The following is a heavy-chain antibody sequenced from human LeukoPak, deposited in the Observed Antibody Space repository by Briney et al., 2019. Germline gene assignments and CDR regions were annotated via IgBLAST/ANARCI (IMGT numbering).Heavy chain of an antibody. J-gene: IGHJ5*02. D-gene: IGHD2-15*01. V-gene: IGHV4-59*12. CDR1: GGSISSYY. CDR3: ARDCSGGSCYSIGKWFDP. Sequence: PSETLSLTCTVSGGSISSYYWSWIRQPPGKGLEWIGYIYYSGSTNYNPSLKSRVTISVDTPKNQFSLKLSSVTAADTAVYYCARDCSGGSCYSIGKWFDPWGQGTLVTVSS. CDR2: IYYSGST.